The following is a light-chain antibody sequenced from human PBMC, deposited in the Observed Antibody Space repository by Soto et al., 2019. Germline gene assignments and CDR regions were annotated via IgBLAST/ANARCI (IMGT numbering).Light chain of an antibody. Sequence: QSALTQPASVSGSPGQSITISCTGTGSDVGGYDFVSWYQQHPGKAPKLLIYEVSRRPSGVSNRFSGSKSGNTASLTISWLQAEDEADYYCSSYRGYYARFFGTGTKLTVL. J-gene: IGLJ1*01. CDR1: GSDVGGYDF. CDR2: EVS. CDR3: SSYRGYYARF. V-gene: IGLV2-14*01.